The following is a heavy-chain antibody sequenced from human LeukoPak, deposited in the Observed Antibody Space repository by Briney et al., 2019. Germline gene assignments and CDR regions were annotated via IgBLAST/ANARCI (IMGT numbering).Heavy chain of an antibody. CDR2: INHSGST. V-gene: IGHV4-34*01. CDR1: GGSFSGYY. Sequence: PSETLSLTCAVYGGSFSGYYWSWIRQPPGKGLEWIGEINHSGSTNYNPSLKSRVTISVDTSKNQFSLKLSSVTAADTAVYYCARHIVSSSSGDAFDIWGQGTMVTVSS. CDR3: ARHIVSSSSGDAFDI. J-gene: IGHJ3*02. D-gene: IGHD6-13*01.